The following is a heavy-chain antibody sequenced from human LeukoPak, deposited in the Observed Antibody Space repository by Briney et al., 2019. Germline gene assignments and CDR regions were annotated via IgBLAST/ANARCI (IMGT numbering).Heavy chain of an antibody. D-gene: IGHD3-3*01. J-gene: IGHJ3*02. Sequence: PSETLSLTCTVSGYSISSGYYWGWIRQPPGKGLEWIGSIYHSGSTYYNPSLKSRVTISVDTSKNQFSLKLSSVTAADTAVYYCATPSRRITIFGVVRDAFDIWGQGTMVTVSS. CDR1: GYSISSGYY. CDR3: ATPSRRITIFGVVRDAFDI. V-gene: IGHV4-38-2*02. CDR2: IYHSGST.